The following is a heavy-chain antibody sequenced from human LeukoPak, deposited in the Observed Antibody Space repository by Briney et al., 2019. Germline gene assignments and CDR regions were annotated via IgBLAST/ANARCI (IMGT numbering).Heavy chain of an antibody. J-gene: IGHJ4*02. CDR1: GGSVRSYY. V-gene: IGHV4-59*02. Sequence: SETLSLTCTVFGGSVRSYYWNWIRQPPGKGLEWIGYIYYSGGTNYNPSLKSRVTIPVDTSKNQLSLKLSSVTAADTAVYYCARVLTGKFDYWGQGTLVTVSS. CDR3: ARVLTGKFDY. D-gene: IGHD7-27*01. CDR2: IYYSGGT.